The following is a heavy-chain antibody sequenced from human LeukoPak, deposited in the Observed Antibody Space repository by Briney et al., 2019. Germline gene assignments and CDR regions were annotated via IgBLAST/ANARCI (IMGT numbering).Heavy chain of an antibody. Sequence: ASVKVSCKASGYTFTGYYMHWVRQAPGQGPEWMGIINPSGGSTSYAQKFQGRVTMTRDTPTSTVYMELSSLRSEDTAVYYCARARERWLQSLSDYWGQGTLVTVSS. CDR3: ARARERWLQSLSDY. V-gene: IGHV1-46*01. J-gene: IGHJ4*02. CDR1: GYTFTGYY. D-gene: IGHD5-24*01. CDR2: INPSGGST.